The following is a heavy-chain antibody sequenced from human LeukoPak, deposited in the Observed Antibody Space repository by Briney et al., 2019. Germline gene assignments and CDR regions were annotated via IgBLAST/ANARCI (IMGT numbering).Heavy chain of an antibody. D-gene: IGHD3-9*01. CDR1: GFTFSAYY. J-gene: IGHJ4*02. Sequence: TAGGSLRLSCAASGFTFSAYYMSWSRQAPGNGMEWVSYISSSGRTIYYADSVKGRFTISRDNAKNSLYLQMNSLRAEDTAVYYCARVARGYFGWLSPPDYWGQGTLVTVSS. V-gene: IGHV3-11*01. CDR2: ISSSGRTI. CDR3: ARVARGYFGWLSPPDY.